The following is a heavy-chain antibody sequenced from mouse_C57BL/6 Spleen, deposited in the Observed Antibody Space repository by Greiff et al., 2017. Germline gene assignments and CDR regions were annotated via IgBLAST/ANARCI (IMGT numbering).Heavy chain of an antibody. CDR2: ISSGGSYT. V-gene: IGHV5-6*01. D-gene: IGHD3-2*02. CDR1: GFTFSSYG. Sequence: EVKLMESGGDLVKPGGSLKLSCAASGFTFSSYGMSWVRQTPDKRLEWVATISSGGSYTYYPDSVKGRFTISRDNAKNTRYLQMSSLKSEDTAMYDCARHWGQLRLGYFDYWGQGTTLTVSS. J-gene: IGHJ2*01. CDR3: ARHWGQLRLGYFDY.